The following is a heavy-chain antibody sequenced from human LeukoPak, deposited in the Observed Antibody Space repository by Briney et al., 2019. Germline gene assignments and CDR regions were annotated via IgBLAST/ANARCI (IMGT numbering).Heavy chain of an antibody. CDR1: GGSISSYY. Sequence: SETLSLTCTVSGGSISSYYWSWIRQPPGKGLEWIGYIYYSGSTNYNPSLKSRVTISVDTSKNQFSLKLSSVTAADTAVYYCARIKWGGYYYYMDVWGKGTTVTVSS. CDR3: ARIKWGGYYYYMDV. D-gene: IGHD7-27*01. J-gene: IGHJ6*03. V-gene: IGHV4-59*12. CDR2: IYYSGST.